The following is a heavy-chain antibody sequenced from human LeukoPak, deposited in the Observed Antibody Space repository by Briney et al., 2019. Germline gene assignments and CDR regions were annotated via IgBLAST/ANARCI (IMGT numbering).Heavy chain of an antibody. CDR2: INHSGST. Sequence: SETLFLTCAVYGGSFSGYYWSWIRQPPGKGLEWIGEINHSGSTNYNPSLKRRVTISVDTSKNQFSLKLSYVTAADTAVYYCARVVPYYGSGSYYYYFDYWGQGTLVTVSS. V-gene: IGHV4-34*01. D-gene: IGHD3-10*01. CDR3: ARVVPYYGSGSYYYYFDY. J-gene: IGHJ4*02. CDR1: GGSFSGYY.